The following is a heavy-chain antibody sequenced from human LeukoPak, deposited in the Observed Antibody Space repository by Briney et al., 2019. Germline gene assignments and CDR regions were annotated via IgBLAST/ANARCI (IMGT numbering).Heavy chain of an antibody. Sequence: GRSLRLSCAASGFTFSRYGMHWVRQAPGKGLEWVALIWYDGSNKYYAGSVKGRFAISRDNSKNTLYLQMNSLRAEDTAVYYCARESGVDAHIDYWGQGTLVTVSA. CDR3: ARESGVDAHIDY. V-gene: IGHV3-33*01. CDR1: GFTFSRYG. J-gene: IGHJ4*02. CDR2: IWYDGSNK. D-gene: IGHD3-3*01.